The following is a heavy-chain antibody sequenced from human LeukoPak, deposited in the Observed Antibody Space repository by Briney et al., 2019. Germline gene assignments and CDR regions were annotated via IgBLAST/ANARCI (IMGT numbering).Heavy chain of an antibody. V-gene: IGHV3-53*01. CDR3: ARRAGAYSHPYDY. CDR2: IYSDNT. J-gene: IGHJ4*02. CDR1: GFTFSSYE. D-gene: IGHD4/OR15-4a*01. Sequence: PGGSLRLSCAASGFTFSSYEMNWVRQAPGKGLEWVSFIYSDNTHYSDSVKGRFTTSRDNSKNTLYLQMNSLRAEDTAVYYCARRAGAYSHPYDYWGQGTLVTVSS.